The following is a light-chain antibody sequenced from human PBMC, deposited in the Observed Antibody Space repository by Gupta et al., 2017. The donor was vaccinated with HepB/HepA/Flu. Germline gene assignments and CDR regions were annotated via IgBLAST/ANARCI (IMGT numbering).Light chain of an antibody. J-gene: IGLJ2*01. CDR1: NLGVKY. Sequence: SYELTQSPSVTVSPGQPASITCAGDNLGVKYTSWYQKKPGQSPVLVMYQDTRRPSGIPERFSRSKSGSTATLIISGTQAMDEADFYCQGWDSFTVIFGGGTKLTVL. CDR2: QDT. V-gene: IGLV3-1*01. CDR3: QGWDSFTVI.